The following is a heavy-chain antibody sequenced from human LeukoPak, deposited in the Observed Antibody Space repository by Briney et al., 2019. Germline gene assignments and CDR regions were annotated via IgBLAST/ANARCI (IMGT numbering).Heavy chain of an antibody. CDR2: INAGNGNT. J-gene: IGHJ4*02. Sequence: ASVKVSFKASGYTFTTYAMHWVRQAPGQRLEWMGWINAGNGNTKYSQKFQARVTITRGTSASTAYMELSSLRSEDTAVYYCARDPIGSRWPYYFDYWGQGTLVTVSS. CDR1: GYTFTTYA. V-gene: IGHV1-3*01. D-gene: IGHD6-13*01. CDR3: ARDPIGSRWPYYFDY.